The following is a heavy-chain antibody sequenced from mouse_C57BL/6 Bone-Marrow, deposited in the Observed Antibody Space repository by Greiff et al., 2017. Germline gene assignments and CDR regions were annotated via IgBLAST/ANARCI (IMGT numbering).Heavy chain of an antibody. CDR3: VRELGFDY. J-gene: IGHJ2*01. D-gene: IGHD4-1*01. CDR1: GFSFNTYA. CDR2: IRSKSNNYAT. V-gene: IGHV10-1*01. Sequence: EVKLMESGGGLVQPRGSLKLSCAASGFSFNTYAMNWVRQAPGKGLEWVARIRSKSNNYATYYADSVKDRFTISRDDSESMLYLQMNNLKTEDTAMYYCVRELGFDYWGQGTTLTVSS.